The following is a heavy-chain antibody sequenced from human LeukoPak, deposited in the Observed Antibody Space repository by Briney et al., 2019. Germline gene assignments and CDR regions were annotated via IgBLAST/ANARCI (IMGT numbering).Heavy chain of an antibody. CDR1: GGSISSYY. V-gene: IGHV4-59*01. J-gene: IGHJ3*02. CDR3: ARRPSPGAFDI. CDR2: IYYIGST. D-gene: IGHD3-10*01. Sequence: PSQTLSLTCTVSGGSISSYYWSRIRQPPGKGLEWNGYIYYIGSTNYNPSLNSRFTISVDTSKNQFSLKLSSLTAADTAVYYCARRPSPGAFDIWGRGTMVTVSS.